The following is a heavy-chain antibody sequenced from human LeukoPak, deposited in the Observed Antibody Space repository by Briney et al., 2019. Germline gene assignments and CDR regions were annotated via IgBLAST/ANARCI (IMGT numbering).Heavy chain of an antibody. D-gene: IGHD3-10*01. CDR2: VRYDGSNK. Sequence: GGSESLPCAASGFIFRNYDMHWVRQAPGKGLEWVAYVRYDGSNKYYADSVKGRFTISRDDSRNTLYLQMNSLRAEDTAVYYCAKDRGTARYPHFDDWSEGTLVTVSS. V-gene: IGHV3-30*02. CDR1: GFIFRNYD. CDR3: AKDRGTARYPHFDD. J-gene: IGHJ4*02.